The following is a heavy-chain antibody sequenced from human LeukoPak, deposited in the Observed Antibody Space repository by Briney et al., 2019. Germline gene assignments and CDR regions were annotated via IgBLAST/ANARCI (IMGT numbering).Heavy chain of an antibody. J-gene: IGHJ5*02. Sequence: GGSLRLSCAASGSTFDDYAMHWVRQAPGKGLEWVSLISGDGGSTYYADSVKGRFTISRDNSKNSLYLQMNSLRTEDTALYYCAKDASLWLGNWFDPWGQGTLVTVSS. CDR3: AKDASLWLGNWFDP. CDR2: ISGDGGST. D-gene: IGHD6-19*01. CDR1: GSTFDDYA. V-gene: IGHV3-43*02.